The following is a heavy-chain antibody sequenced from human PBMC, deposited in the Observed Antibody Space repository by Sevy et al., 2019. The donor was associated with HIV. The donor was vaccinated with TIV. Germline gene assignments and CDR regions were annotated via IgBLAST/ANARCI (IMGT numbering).Heavy chain of an antibody. J-gene: IGHJ4*02. CDR2: ISGSGGSGTKT. CDR3: ARKYDSSGYFDY. D-gene: IGHD3-22*01. CDR1: GFTFSTYW. V-gene: IGHV3-23*01. Sequence: GGSLRLSCAASGFTFSTYWMHWVRQAPGKGLEWVSGISGSGGSGTKTNYADSVKGRFTISRDDSKNSLFLQLNSLRAEDTAIYYCARKYDSSGYFDYWGQGTLVTVSS.